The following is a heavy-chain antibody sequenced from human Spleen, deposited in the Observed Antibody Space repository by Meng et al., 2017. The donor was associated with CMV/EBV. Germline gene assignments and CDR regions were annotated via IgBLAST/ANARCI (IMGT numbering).Heavy chain of an antibody. V-gene: IGHV1-18*01. J-gene: IGHJ4*02. CDR2: ISNYNGNT. D-gene: IGHD4-11*01. CDR3: AIVDHSNPIDY. Sequence: ASVKVSCKASGYRFSNFGITWVRKAPGQGLEWMAWISNYNGNTKYAQKIQGRVTLTTDTSTSTAYMELRSLRSGDTAVYYCAIVDHSNPIDYWGQGTLVTVSS. CDR1: GYRFSNFG.